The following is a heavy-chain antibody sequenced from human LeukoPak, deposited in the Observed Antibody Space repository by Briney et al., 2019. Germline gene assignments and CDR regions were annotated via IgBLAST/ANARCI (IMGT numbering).Heavy chain of an antibody. D-gene: IGHD3-3*01. J-gene: IGHJ6*02. CDR1: GYTFTSYD. V-gene: IGHV1-8*01. CDR2: MNPNSGNT. CDR3: ARGRGSTIFGVVIDYGMDV. Sequence: ASVKVSCKASGYTFTSYDINWVRQATRQGLEWMGWMNPNSGNTGYAQKFQGRVTMTRNTSISTAYMELSSLRSEDTAVYYCARGRGSTIFGVVIDYGMDVWGQGTTVTVSS.